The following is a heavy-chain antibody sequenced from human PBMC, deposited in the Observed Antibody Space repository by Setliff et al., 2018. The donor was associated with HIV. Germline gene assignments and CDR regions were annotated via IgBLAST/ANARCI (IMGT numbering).Heavy chain of an antibody. CDR2: IFSSGST. CDR1: GGSISSGSYY. J-gene: IGHJ4*02. CDR3: AGGPGFGWGSYRLDY. D-gene: IGHD3-16*02. Sequence: SETLSLTCTVSGGSISSGSYYWSWIRQPAGKGLEWIGRIFSSGSTNYNPSPKSRVTISVDTSKNQFSLNLSSVTAADTAVYYCAGGPGFGWGSYRLDYWGQGTLVTVSS. V-gene: IGHV4-61*02.